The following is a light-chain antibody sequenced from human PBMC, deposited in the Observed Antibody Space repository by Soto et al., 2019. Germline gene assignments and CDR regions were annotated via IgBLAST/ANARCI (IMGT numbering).Light chain of an antibody. Sequence: QSALTQPASMSGSPGQSITISCTGTSSDVGGYNYVSWYQHHPDKAPKLVIYDVTNRPSGVSNRFSGSKAGNTASLTISGLQAEDEADYYCNSYTGSATPYVFGTGTKLTVL. V-gene: IGLV2-14*03. CDR3: NSYTGSATPYV. CDR1: SSDVGGYNY. CDR2: DVT. J-gene: IGLJ1*01.